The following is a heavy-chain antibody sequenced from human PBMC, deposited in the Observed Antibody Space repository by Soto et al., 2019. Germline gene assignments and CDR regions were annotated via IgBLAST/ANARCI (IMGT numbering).Heavy chain of an antibody. D-gene: IGHD3-16*01. CDR1: GGSISSSSYY. CDR2: IYYSGST. CDR3: ARQILDYGGNPSPYYFDY. J-gene: IGHJ4*02. V-gene: IGHV4-39*01. Sequence: TSETLSLTCTVSGGSISSSSYYWGWIRQPPGKGLEWIGSIYYSGSTYYNPSLKSRVTISVDTSKNQFSLKLSSVTAADTAVYYCARQILDYGGNPSPYYFDYWGQGTLVTVSS.